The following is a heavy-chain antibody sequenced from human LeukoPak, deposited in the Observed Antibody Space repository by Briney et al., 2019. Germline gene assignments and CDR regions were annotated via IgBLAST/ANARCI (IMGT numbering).Heavy chain of an antibody. CDR2: IQDDGSEK. CDR3: ARGWAAIPD. D-gene: IGHD2-21*02. CDR1: GFTFTSYW. V-gene: IGHV3-7*01. Sequence: GGSLRLSCAASGFTFTSYWMSWVRQAPGKGLEWVANIQDDGSEKNYVGSEKGRFIISRDNAKNSLFLQMSSLRDEDTALYYCARGWAAIPDWGQGTLVTVSS. J-gene: IGHJ4*02.